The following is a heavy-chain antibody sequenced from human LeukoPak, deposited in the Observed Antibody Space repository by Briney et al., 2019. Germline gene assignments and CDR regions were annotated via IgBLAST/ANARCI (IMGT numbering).Heavy chain of an antibody. CDR1: GFTFSSYA. V-gene: IGHV3-23*01. D-gene: IGHD6-19*01. J-gene: IGHJ4*02. Sequence: GGSLRLSCAASGFTFSSYAMSWVRQAPGKGLERVSAISGSGGSTYYADSVKGRFTISRDNSKNTLYLQMNSLRAEDTAAYYCAKSEQWLVVGYFDYWGQGTLVTVSS. CDR3: AKSEQWLVVGYFDY. CDR2: ISGSGGST.